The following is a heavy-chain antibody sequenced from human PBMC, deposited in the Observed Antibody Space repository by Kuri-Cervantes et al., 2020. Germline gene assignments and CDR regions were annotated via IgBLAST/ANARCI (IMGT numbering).Heavy chain of an antibody. CDR1: GFTVSSNY. CDR2: IYTGGTI. D-gene: IGHD3-9*01. CDR3: AKIARGTSDILTT. Sequence: GGSLRLSCAASGFTVSSNYMSWVRQAPGKGLEWVSVIYTGGTIYYVDSVKRRFTIYRDNSKNTLYLQKNSLRAEDTAVYYFAKIARGTSDILTTWGQGTLVTDSS. J-gene: IGHJ5*02. V-gene: IGHV3-53*01.